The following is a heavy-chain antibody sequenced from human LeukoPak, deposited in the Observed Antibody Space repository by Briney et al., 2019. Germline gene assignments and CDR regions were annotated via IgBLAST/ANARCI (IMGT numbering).Heavy chain of an antibody. CDR1: GYTFTGYY. CDR3: VRDRDGYNGGDY. V-gene: IGHV1-2*02. J-gene: IGHJ4*02. CDR2: INPNSGGT. D-gene: IGHD5-24*01. Sequence: GASVKVSCKASGYTFTGYYMHWVRQAPGQGLEWMGWINPNSGGTNYAQKFQGRVTLTTDTSTSTAYMELRSLRSDDTAVYYCVRDRDGYNGGDYWGQGTLVTVSS.